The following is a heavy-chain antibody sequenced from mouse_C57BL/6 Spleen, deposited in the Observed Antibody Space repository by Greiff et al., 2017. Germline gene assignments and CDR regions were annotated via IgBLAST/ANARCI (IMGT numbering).Heavy chain of an antibody. Sequence: VQLQESGPGLVKPSQSLSLTCSVTGYSITSGYYWNWIRQFPGNKLEWMGYISYDGSNNYNPSLKNRISITRDTSKNQFFLKLNSVTTEDTATYYGARGDGYDVRGYFDYWGQGTTLTVSS. V-gene: IGHV3-6*01. CDR2: ISYDGSN. CDR3: ARGDGYDVRGYFDY. D-gene: IGHD2-2*01. CDR1: GYSITSGYY. J-gene: IGHJ2*01.